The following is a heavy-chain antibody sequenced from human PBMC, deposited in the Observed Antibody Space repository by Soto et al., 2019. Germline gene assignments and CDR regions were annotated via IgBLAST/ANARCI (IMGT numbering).Heavy chain of an antibody. J-gene: IGHJ5*02. Sequence: PSETLSLTCAVYGGSFSGYYWSWIRQPPGKGLEWIGEINHSGSTNYNPSLKSRVTISVDTSKNQFSLKLSSVTAADTAVYYCARGHSSSSWFDPWGQGTLVTVSS. CDR1: GGSFSGYY. D-gene: IGHD6-13*01. CDR2: INHSGST. CDR3: ARGHSSSSWFDP. V-gene: IGHV4-34*01.